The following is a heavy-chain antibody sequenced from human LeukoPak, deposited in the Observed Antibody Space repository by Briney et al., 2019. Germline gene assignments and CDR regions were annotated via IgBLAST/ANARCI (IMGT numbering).Heavy chain of an antibody. V-gene: IGHV1-69*01. CDR2: IIPIFGTA. D-gene: IGHD3-10*01. J-gene: IGHJ3*02. CDR1: GGTFSSYA. Sequence: ASVKVSCKASGGTFSSYAISWVRQAPGQGLEWIGGIIPIFGTANYAQKFQGRVTITADESTSTAYMELSSLRSEDTAVYYCARGLAITDAFDIWGQGTMVTVSS. CDR3: ARGLAITDAFDI.